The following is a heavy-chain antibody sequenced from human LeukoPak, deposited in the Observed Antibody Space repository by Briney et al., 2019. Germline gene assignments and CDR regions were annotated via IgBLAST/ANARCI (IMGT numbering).Heavy chain of an antibody. CDR2: IYTSGST. V-gene: IGHV4-4*07. CDR1: GGSISSYY. CDR3: ARGLFSDYVWGSYQDYYYYYMDV. Sequence: SETLSLTYTVSGGSISSYYWSWIRRPAGKGLEWIGRIYTSGSTNYNPSLKSRVTMSVDTSKNQFSLKLSSVTAADTAVYYCARGLFSDYVWGSYQDYYYYYMDVWGKGTTVTISS. D-gene: IGHD3-16*02. J-gene: IGHJ6*03.